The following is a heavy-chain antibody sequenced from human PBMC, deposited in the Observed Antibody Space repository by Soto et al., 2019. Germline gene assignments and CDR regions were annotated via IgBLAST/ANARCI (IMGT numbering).Heavy chain of an antibody. CDR2: VHYTGST. CDR3: ARGIYDSSGYYTRVFDY. CDR1: GDSVTGHY. Sequence: SETLSLTCSFSGDSVTGHYLTWIRQSPEKGLEWIGYVHYTGSTNYNSPLKSRVTISVDTSKNQFSLKLSSVTAADTAVYYCARGIYDSSGYYTRVFDYWGPGTLVTVSS. J-gene: IGHJ4*02. D-gene: IGHD3-22*01. V-gene: IGHV4-59*02.